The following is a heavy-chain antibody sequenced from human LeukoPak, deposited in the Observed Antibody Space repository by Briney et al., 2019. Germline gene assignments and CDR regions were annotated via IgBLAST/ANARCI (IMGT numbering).Heavy chain of an antibody. CDR1: AGSISSTSYY. V-gene: IGHV4-39*01. CDR2: IYHTGST. CDR3: ASMYSGTYLSDY. D-gene: IGHD1-26*01. J-gene: IGHJ4*02. Sequence: PSETLSLTCTVSAGSISSTSYYWGWIRQPPGKGLEWIGSIYHTGSTYYNPSLKRRVTISVDTSKNQFSLKQSSVTAADTTVYYCASMYSGTYLSDYCGQGILVTVSS.